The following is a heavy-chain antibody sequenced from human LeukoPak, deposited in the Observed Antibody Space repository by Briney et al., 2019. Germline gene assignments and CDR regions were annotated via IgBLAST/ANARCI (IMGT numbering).Heavy chain of an antibody. J-gene: IGHJ4*02. D-gene: IGHD3-10*01. CDR2: IIPIFGTA. Sequence: GASVKVSCKASGGTFSSYAISWVRQAPGQGLEWMGGIIPIFGTANYAQKFQGRVTITTGESTSTAYMELSSLRSEDTAVYYCARVGAGYFDYWGQGTLVTVSS. V-gene: IGHV1-69*05. CDR3: ARVGAGYFDY. CDR1: GGTFSSYA.